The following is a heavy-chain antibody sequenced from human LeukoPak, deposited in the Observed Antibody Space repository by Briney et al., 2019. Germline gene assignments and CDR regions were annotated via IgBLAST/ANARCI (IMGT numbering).Heavy chain of an antibody. V-gene: IGHV3-7*01. J-gene: IGHJ4*02. CDR2: IKQDGSEK. CDR1: GFTFSTYW. D-gene: IGHD6-13*01. Sequence: GGSLRLSCAASGFTFSTYWMSWVRQAPGKGLEWVANIKQDGSEKYYLDSVKLRFTISRDNAKNSLYLQMNSLRVEDTAVYFCTREAAAGIAYWGQGTLVTVSS. CDR3: TREAAAGIAY.